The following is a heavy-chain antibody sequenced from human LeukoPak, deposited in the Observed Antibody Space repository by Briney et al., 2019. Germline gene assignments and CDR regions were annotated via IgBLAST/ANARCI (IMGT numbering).Heavy chain of an antibody. V-gene: IGHV3-11*01. J-gene: IGHJ6*03. CDR3: ARASTYYDFWSGYWDYYYMDV. CDR2: ISSSGSTI. D-gene: IGHD3-3*01. CDR1: GFTFGDYY. Sequence: GGSLRLSCAASGFTFGDYYMSWIRQAPGKGLEWVSYISSSGSTIYYADSVKGRFTISRDNAKNSLYLQMNSLRAEDTAVYYCARASTYYDFWSGYWDYYYMDVWGKGTTVTVSS.